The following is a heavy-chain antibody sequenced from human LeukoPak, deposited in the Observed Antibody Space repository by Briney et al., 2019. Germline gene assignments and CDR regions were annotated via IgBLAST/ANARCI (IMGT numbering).Heavy chain of an antibody. D-gene: IGHD3-10*01. CDR3: ANAQVGVDY. CDR1: GFTFSSYS. V-gene: IGHV3-23*01. Sequence: AGGSLRLSCAASGFTFSSYSMNWVRQAPGKGLEWVSAISGSGGSTYYADSVKGRFTISRDNSKNTLYLQMNSLRAEDTAVYYCANAQVGVDYWGQGTLVTVSS. CDR2: ISGSGGST. J-gene: IGHJ4*02.